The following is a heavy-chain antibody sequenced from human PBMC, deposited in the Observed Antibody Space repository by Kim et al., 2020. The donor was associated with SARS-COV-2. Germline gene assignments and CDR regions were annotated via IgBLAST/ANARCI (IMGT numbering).Heavy chain of an antibody. CDR2: ISYDGSNK. Sequence: GGSLRLSCAASGFTFSSYGMHWVRQAPGKGLEWVAVISYDGSNKYYADSVKGRFTISRDNSKNTLYLQMNSLRAEDTAVYYCARDQCSSTSCYGISYYYGMDVWGQRTTVTVSS. CDR3: ARDQCSSTSCYGISYYYGMDV. D-gene: IGHD2-2*01. V-gene: IGHV3-33*05. J-gene: IGHJ6*02. CDR1: GFTFSSYG.